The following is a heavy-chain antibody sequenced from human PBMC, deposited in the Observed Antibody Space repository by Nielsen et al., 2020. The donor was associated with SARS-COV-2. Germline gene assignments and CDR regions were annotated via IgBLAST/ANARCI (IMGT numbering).Heavy chain of an antibody. V-gene: IGHV4-30-4*02. CDR2: IYYSGST. Sequence: SDTLSFTCTVSGGSISSGDYYWSWIRQPPGKGLEWIGYIYYSGSTYYNPSLKSRVTISVDTSKNQFSLKLSSVTAADTAVYYCARAPITMIVVVNAFDIWGQGTMVTVSS. CDR1: GGSISSGDYY. CDR3: ARAPITMIVVVNAFDI. J-gene: IGHJ3*02. D-gene: IGHD3-22*01.